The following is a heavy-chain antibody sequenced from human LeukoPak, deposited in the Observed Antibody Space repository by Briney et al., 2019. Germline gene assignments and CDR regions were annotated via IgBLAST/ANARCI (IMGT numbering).Heavy chain of an antibody. CDR3: ARDRYSYGYFDY. Sequence: SETLSLTCTVSGGSISSYYWSWIRQPPGKGLEWIGYIYYSGSTNYNPSFKSRVTISVDTSKNQFSLKLSSVTAADTAVYYCARDRYSYGYFDYWGQGTLVTVSS. CDR1: GGSISSYY. V-gene: IGHV4-59*01. D-gene: IGHD5-18*01. J-gene: IGHJ4*02. CDR2: IYYSGST.